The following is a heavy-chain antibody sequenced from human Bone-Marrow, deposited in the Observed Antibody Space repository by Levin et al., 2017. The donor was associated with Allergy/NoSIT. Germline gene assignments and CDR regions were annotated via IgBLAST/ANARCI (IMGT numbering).Heavy chain of an antibody. CDR3: ARWEPVTGMDF. J-gene: IGHJ6*02. CDR1: GDIFSAYY. D-gene: IGHD1-1*01. Sequence: GESLKISCKASGDIFSAYYIHWVRQVPGQGLEWVGRIDPKSGVTNYAQNFQGRVTMTRDTSIMTAYMELSILTSDDAAIYYCARWEPVTGMDFWGQGTTVTVSS. V-gene: IGHV1-2*06. CDR2: IDPKSGVT.